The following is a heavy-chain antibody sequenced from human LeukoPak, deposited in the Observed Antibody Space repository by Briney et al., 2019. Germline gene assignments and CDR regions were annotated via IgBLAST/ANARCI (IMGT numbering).Heavy chain of an antibody. CDR3: ARAPSEIGGYYPEYFRH. V-gene: IGHV3-74*01. D-gene: IGHD3-22*01. CDR1: GFTFSNYW. CDR2: IKSDGGT. J-gene: IGHJ1*01. Sequence: GGSLRLSCAAAGFTFSNYWMPWVRQAPGKGLVWVSRIKSDGGTNYADSVKGRFTISRDNAKNTVSLQMNSLRAEDTGVYYCARAPSEIGGYYPEYFRHWGQGTLVTVSS.